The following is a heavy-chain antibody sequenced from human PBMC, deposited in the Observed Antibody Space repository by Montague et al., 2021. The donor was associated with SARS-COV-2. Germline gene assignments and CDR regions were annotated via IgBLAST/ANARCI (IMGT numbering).Heavy chain of an antibody. V-gene: IGHV4-39*01. CDR1: GGSISSSSYY. CDR3: ARQEPIVVVVAAARGWFDP. Sequence: SETLSLTCTVSGGSISSSSYYWGWLRQPPGKGLEWIGSIYHSGSTYYNPSLKSRVTISVDTSKNQFSLKLSSVTAADTAVYYCARQEPIVVVVAAARGWFDPWGQGTLVTVSS. CDR2: IYHSGST. J-gene: IGHJ5*02. D-gene: IGHD2-15*01.